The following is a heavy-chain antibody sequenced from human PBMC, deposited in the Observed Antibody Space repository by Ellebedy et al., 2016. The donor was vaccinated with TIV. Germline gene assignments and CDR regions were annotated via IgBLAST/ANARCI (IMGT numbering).Heavy chain of an antibody. D-gene: IGHD6-19*01. V-gene: IGHV3-7*01. Sequence: GGSLRLSCVASGFTFSNYWMSWVRQAPGKGLEWVANIKQDASERYYVDSVKGRFSISRDNAKNSIYLQMNGLRDEDTAVYYCARDQWLGRAYYFDSWGQGILLIVSS. CDR2: IKQDASER. CDR1: GFTFSNYW. CDR3: ARDQWLGRAYYFDS. J-gene: IGHJ4*02.